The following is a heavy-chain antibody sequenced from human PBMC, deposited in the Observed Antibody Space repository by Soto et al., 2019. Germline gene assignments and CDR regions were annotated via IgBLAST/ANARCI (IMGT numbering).Heavy chain of an antibody. CDR3: ARDLDGDQDWYLDL. Sequence: EVQLVESGGGLVQPGGSLRLSCAASGFTFTSYYMHWVRQAPGKGLVWVSLISVDGGRTVYADSLRGRFTISRDNAKNTVYLQMNSLRAEDTAVYYCARDLDGDQDWYLDLWGRGTLVTVSS. CDR2: ISVDGGRT. D-gene: IGHD4-17*01. V-gene: IGHV3-74*03. J-gene: IGHJ2*01. CDR1: GFTFTSYY.